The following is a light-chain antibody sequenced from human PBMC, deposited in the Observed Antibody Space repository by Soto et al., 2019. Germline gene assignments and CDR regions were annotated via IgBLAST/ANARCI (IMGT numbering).Light chain of an antibody. V-gene: IGKV1-39*01. CDR3: QHSHTTPLT. CDR2: SAS. Sequence: DIQMTQSPSPLSASVGDRVTVTCRASQSISRYLTWYQQKPGNAPKLLIYSASNLQSGVPSRFSGSGSGTAFPLTISSLHPEDFATYFCQHSHTTPLTFGGGTKVEIK. J-gene: IGKJ4*01. CDR1: QSISRY.